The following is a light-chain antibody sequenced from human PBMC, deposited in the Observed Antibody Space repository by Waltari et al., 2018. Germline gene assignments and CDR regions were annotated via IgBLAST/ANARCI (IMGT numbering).Light chain of an antibody. CDR3: ATWDDSLNGPV. V-gene: IGLV1-44*01. J-gene: IGLJ3*02. CDR1: SSNIGSNI. Sequence: QSVLTQPPSASGTPVQRITISCSGISSNIGSNIVNWYQQPPGPAPRLLIYTNSQRPSGVPDRFSGSKSDTSASLAISGLQSEDEADYYCATWDDSLNGPVFGGGTKLTVL. CDR2: TNS.